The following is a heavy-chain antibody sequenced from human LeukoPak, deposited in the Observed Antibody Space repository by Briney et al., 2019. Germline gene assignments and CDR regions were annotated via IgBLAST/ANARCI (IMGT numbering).Heavy chain of an antibody. CDR1: GYAFTIYG. J-gene: IGHJ5*02. V-gene: IGHV1-18*01. CDR3: ARTIIWVAGTPSWFDP. CDR2: ISAYNGNT. Sequence: ASVQVSCNASGYAFTIYGISWVRQAPGQGLEWMGWISAYNGNTNYAQKLQGRVTMTTDTSTSTAYMELRSLRSDDTAVYYCARTIIWVAGTPSWFDPWGQGTLVTVSS. D-gene: IGHD6-19*01.